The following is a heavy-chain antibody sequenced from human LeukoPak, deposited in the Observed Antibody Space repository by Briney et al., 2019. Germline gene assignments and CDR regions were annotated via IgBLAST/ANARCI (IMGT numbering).Heavy chain of an antibody. D-gene: IGHD2-15*01. CDR1: GGSISSYY. CDR3: ARGDCSGGSCYSDY. J-gene: IGHJ4*02. V-gene: IGHV4-59*01. Sequence: PSETLSLTCNVSGGSISSYYWNWIRQPPGKGLEWIGYIYYDGSTNYNPSLKSRVTISVDTSKNQFSLKLTYVTAADTAVYYCARGDCSGGSCYSDYWGRGTLVTVSS. CDR2: IYYDGST.